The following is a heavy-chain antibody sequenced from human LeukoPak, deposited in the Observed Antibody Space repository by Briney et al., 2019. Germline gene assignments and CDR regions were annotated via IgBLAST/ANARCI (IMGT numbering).Heavy chain of an antibody. CDR2: ILDTGNT. D-gene: IGHD3-10*02. J-gene: IGHJ4*02. CDR1: GGSMSGFY. CDR3: ARHYVSKNYFEF. Sequence: SETLSLTCAVSGGSMSGFYWSWLRQTPGTGLEWMGYILDTGNTRYNPSLGSRIAISVDTSRNQFSLNLNSLTATDTAVYFCARHYVSKNYFEFWGQGILVSVSS. V-gene: IGHV4-59*08.